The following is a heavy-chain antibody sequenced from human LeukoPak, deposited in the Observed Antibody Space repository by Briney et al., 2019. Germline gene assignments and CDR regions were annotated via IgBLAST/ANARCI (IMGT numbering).Heavy chain of an antibody. V-gene: IGHV3-30*02. CDR1: GFSFSSYG. CDR3: AKDRVAVAGTPLYYFDY. J-gene: IGHJ4*02. D-gene: IGHD6-19*01. CDR2: IRYDGTNK. Sequence: GSLRLSCAASGFSFSSYGMHWVRQAPGKGLEWVAFIRYDGTNKYYADYVKGRITISRDNSKNTLFLQMNSLRAEDTAVYYCAKDRVAVAGTPLYYFDYWGQGTLVTVSS.